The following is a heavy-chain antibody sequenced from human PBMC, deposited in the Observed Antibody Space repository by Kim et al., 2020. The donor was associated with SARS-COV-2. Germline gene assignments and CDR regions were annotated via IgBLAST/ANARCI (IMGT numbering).Heavy chain of an antibody. J-gene: IGHJ4*02. D-gene: IGHD3-16*01. CDR3: ARREGGGNYFDQ. V-gene: IGHV4-4*07. Sequence: SETLSLTCTVSGGSISSYYCNWIRQPAGRGLEWIGRIYASGRTDYNPSLKSRVTMSVDTSKNHFYLGLSSVTAANTAVYYCARREGGGNYFDQWGQGTLVAVSS. CDR2: IYASGRT. CDR1: GGSISSYY.